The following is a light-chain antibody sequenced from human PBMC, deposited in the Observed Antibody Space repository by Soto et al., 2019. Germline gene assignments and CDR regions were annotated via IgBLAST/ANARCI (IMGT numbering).Light chain of an antibody. J-gene: IGKJ1*01. Sequence: TRSLSPGERAVLSSTASHSVSSSYLTWYQQKPGQAPRLXIYGASRRETGIPDRFSGSASGTEFTRTISSLQPEDFAVYFCQQYSNLPMTFGQGTQLDIK. CDR3: QQYSNLPMT. CDR2: GAS. V-gene: IGKV3D-7*01. CDR1: HSVSSSY.